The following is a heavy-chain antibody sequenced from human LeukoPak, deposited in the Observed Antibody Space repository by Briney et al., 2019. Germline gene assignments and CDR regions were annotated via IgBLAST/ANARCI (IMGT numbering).Heavy chain of an antibody. D-gene: IGHD3-22*01. J-gene: IGHJ2*01. CDR2: ISVSGDST. CDR3: AKSPISMIVVAKGWYFDL. CDR1: GFTFSSSA. V-gene: IGHV3-23*01. Sequence: PGGSLRLSCAASGFTFSSSAMNWVRQAPGKGLEWVSVISVSGDSTSYADSVKGRFTISRDNSKNTLYLQMNSLRAEDTAVYYCAKSPISMIVVAKGWYFDLWGRGTLVTVSS.